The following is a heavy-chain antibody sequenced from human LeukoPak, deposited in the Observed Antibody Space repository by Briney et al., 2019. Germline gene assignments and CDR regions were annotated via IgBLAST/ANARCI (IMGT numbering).Heavy chain of an antibody. J-gene: IGHJ6*03. CDR3: ARDPYSGSYGDSYYYYMDV. V-gene: IGHV3-21*01. CDR2: ISSSSSYI. Sequence: PGGSLRLSCAASGFTFSSYSMNWVRQAPGKGLEWVSSISSSSSYIYYADSVKGRFTISRDNAKNSLYLQMNSLRAEDTAVYYCARDPYSGSYGDSYYYYMDVWGKGTTVTIS. CDR1: GFTFSSYS. D-gene: IGHD1-26*01.